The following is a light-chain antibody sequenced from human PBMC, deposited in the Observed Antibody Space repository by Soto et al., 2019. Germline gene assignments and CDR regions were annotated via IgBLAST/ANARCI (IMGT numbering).Light chain of an antibody. CDR3: QQSFT. V-gene: IGKV1-5*03. Sequence: DIQMTQSPSTLSASVGDRVTITCRASQSISSWLAWYQQKPGKAPKLLIYKASTLESGVPSRFSGSGSGTEFTLTSSSLQPDDFATYYCQQSFTFGPGNKVDIK. CDR2: KAS. J-gene: IGKJ3*01. CDR1: QSISSW.